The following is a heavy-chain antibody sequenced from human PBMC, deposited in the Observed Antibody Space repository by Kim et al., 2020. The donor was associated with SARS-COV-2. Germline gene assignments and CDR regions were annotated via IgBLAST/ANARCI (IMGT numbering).Heavy chain of an antibody. CDR3: ASLLLCAGYYGMDV. Sequence: GGSLRLSCAASGFTFSSYWMSWVRQAPGKGLEWVANIKQDGSEKYYVDSVKGRFTISRDNAKNSLYLQMNSLRAEDTAVYYCASLLLCAGYYGMDVWGQGTTVTVSS. CDR2: IKQDGSEK. V-gene: IGHV3-7*03. D-gene: IGHD3-10*02. J-gene: IGHJ6*02. CDR1: GFTFSSYW.